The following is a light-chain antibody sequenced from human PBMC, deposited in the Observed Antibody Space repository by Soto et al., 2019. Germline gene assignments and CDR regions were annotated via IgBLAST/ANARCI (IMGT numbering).Light chain of an antibody. CDR3: QQYGSSPT. Sequence: EIVITQSPATLSVSPGERATLSCRASQSVSTNLVWYQQKFGQAPRLLIYDASRRATGIPERFSGSGSGTDFTLTINRLEPEDFAVYYCQQYGSSPTFGLGTKVDI. CDR1: QSVSTN. J-gene: IGKJ1*01. V-gene: IGKV3-20*01. CDR2: DAS.